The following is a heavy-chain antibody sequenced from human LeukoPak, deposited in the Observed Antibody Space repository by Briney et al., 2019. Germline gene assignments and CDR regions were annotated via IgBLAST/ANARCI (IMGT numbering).Heavy chain of an antibody. J-gene: IGHJ4*02. V-gene: IGHV3-20*04. CDR3: ARDSSYDSSGDRLGY. CDR1: VFTFDDYG. Sequence: GACLRLSCAASVFTFDDYGITWVRHAPGKGLEWVSGINWNGGSTGYEDSVKGRFTISRDNAKNSLYLQMNSLRAEDTASYYCARDSSYDSSGDRLGYWGQGTLVTVSS. D-gene: IGHD3-22*01. CDR2: INWNGGST.